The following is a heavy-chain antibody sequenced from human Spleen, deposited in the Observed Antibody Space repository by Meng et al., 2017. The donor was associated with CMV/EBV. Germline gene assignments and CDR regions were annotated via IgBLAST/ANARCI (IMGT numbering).Heavy chain of an antibody. D-gene: IGHD2-2*01. Sequence: SVKVSCKASGGTFSSYGVSWVRQAPGQRPEWMGGIIPIFVTANYAQKFQGRVTITTDESTTTAYMELSSLRSEDTAIYYCARAPGRYCTSISCYYFDYWGQGTLVTVSS. CDR3: ARAPGRYCTSISCYYFDY. CDR2: IIPIFVTA. CDR1: GGTFSSYG. J-gene: IGHJ4*02. V-gene: IGHV1-69*05.